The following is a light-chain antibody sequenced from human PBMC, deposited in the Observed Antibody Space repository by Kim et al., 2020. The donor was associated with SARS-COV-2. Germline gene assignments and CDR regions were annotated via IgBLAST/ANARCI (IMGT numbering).Light chain of an antibody. V-gene: IGLV3-1*01. Sequence: YELTQPPSVSVSPGQTASITCSGDKMGDKYACWYQQKPGQSPVLVIYQDSKRPSGIPERFSGSNSGNTATLTISGTQAMDEADYYCQAWDRSTGGVFGGGTQLTVL. CDR2: QDS. CDR1: KMGDKY. J-gene: IGLJ2*01. CDR3: QAWDRSTGGV.